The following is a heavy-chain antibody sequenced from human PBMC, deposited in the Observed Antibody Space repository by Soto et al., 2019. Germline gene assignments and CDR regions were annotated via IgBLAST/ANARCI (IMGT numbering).Heavy chain of an antibody. CDR1: GFTLSSYT. J-gene: IGHJ4*02. V-gene: IGHV3-23*01. CDR3: AKDRHPDGIWTFDY. CDR2: IFTGGTST. D-gene: IGHD3-9*01. Sequence: PGGSLRLSCSASGFTLSSYTMSWVRLTPGKGLQWVSTIFTGGTSTVYADPVRGRFSISRDDSKNTLYLQMDNLRVDDTALYFCAKDRHPDGIWTFDYWGRGT.